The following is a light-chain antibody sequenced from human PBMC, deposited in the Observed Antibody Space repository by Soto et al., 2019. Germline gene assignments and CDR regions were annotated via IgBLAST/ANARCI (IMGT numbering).Light chain of an antibody. Sequence: EIVLTQSPATLSLSPGERATLSCRASQSVSNYLAWYQQRLGQAPRLLIYDASNRATGIPARFSGSGSVTDFTLTISGLEPEDFAGYYCQHRSNWPITFGPGTKVDI. CDR3: QHRSNWPIT. CDR1: QSVSNY. J-gene: IGKJ3*01. V-gene: IGKV3-11*01. CDR2: DAS.